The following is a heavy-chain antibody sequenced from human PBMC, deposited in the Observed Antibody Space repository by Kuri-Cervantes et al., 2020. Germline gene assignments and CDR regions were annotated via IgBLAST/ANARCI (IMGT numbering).Heavy chain of an antibody. CDR2: IFPNDEK. J-gene: IGHJ5*02. Sequence: SGPTLVKTTPTLTLTCTVSGFSLSNARMGVSWIRQPPGKALEWLAHIFPNDEKSYTTSLTSSLTISKDTSKSQVVLTMTNMDPVDTASYYCARIRGGAVAANNWFDPWGQGTLVTVSS. V-gene: IGHV2-26*01. CDR3: ARIRGGAVAANNWFDP. CDR1: GFSLSNARMG. D-gene: IGHD6-19*01.